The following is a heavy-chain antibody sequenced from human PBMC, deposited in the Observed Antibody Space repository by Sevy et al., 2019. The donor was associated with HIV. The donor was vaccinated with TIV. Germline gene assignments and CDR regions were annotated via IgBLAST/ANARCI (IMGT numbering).Heavy chain of an antibody. CDR1: GFSLSTSGVG. CDR2: IYWDDDK. J-gene: IGHJ4*02. Sequence: SGPTLVNPTQTLTLTCTFSGFSLSTSGVGVGWIRQPPGKALEWLALIYWDDDKRYSPSLKSRLTITKDTSKNQVVLTMTNMDPVDTATYDCAHSYCSSTSCYVSYFDYWGQGTLVTVSS. CDR3: AHSYCSSTSCYVSYFDY. V-gene: IGHV2-5*02. D-gene: IGHD2-2*01.